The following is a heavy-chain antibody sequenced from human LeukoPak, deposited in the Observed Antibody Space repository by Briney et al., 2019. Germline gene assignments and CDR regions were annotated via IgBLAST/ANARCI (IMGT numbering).Heavy chain of an antibody. J-gene: IGHJ6*02. CDR2: ISGSGNSA. Sequence: QAGGSLRLSCAASGITNNSHSMTWVRQAPGKGLEWLSSISGSGNSAYYADSVKGRFTISRDKSKSTLYLQMNSLRAEDTAVYYCAKRFRFLEWEYSSYYYYGMDVWGQGTTVTVSS. D-gene: IGHD3-3*01. CDR3: AKRFRFLEWEYSSYYYYGMDV. CDR1: GITNNSHS. V-gene: IGHV3-23*01.